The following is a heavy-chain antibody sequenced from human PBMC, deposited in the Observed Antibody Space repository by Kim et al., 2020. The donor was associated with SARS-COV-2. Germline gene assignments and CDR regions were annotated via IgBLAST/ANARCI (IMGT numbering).Heavy chain of an antibody. Sequence: GGSLRLSCAASGFTFSSYSMNWVRQAPGKGLEWVSYISSSSSYIYYADSVKGRFTISRDNAKNSLYLQMNSLRAEDTAVYYCAIRQGTRGQGLGNFDYWGQGPLVTVSS. V-gene: IGHV3-21*01. CDR3: AIRQGTRGQGLGNFDY. CDR1: GFTFSSYS. D-gene: IGHD6-19*01. J-gene: IGHJ4*02. CDR2: ISSSSSYI.